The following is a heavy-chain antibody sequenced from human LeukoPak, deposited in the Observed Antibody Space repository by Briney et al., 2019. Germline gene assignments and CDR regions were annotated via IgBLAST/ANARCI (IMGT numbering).Heavy chain of an antibody. D-gene: IGHD3-22*01. V-gene: IGHV4-59*01. CDR1: GGSISSYY. CDR3: ARVTGYMIEDYFDY. J-gene: IGHJ4*02. CDR2: IYYSGST. Sequence: SETLSLTCTVSGGSISSYYWSWIRQPPGKGLEWIGYIYYSGSTNYNPSLESRVTISVDTSKNQFSLKLSSVTAADTAVYYCARVTGYMIEDYFDYWGQGTLVTVSS.